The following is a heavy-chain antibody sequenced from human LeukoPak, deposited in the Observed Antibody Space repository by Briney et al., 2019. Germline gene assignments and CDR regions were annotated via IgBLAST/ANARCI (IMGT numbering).Heavy chain of an antibody. CDR2: IHYDGARS. CDR1: GFTFSSYG. Sequence: GRSLRLSCAASGFTFSSYGMHWVRRAPGKGLEWLAFIHYDGARSYYADSVKGRFTISRDNSRNTLYLQMNSLRPEDTAVYYCAKAIWVAATSSWFCLDYWGQGTLVTVSS. CDR3: AKAIWVAATSSWFCLDY. D-gene: IGHD3-10*01. J-gene: IGHJ4*02. V-gene: IGHV3-30*02.